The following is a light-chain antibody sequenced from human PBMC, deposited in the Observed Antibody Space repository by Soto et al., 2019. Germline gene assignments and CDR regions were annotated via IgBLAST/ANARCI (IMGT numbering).Light chain of an antibody. J-gene: IGKJ4*01. CDR1: QSVGRNY. V-gene: IGKV3-20*01. CDR2: DAS. Sequence: PEESAPLSCRASQSVGRNYLAWFQHKPGQAPRLVIYDASNRATGVPDRFSGSGSGTDFTLTVTRLEPEDFAVYYCQQYAESPLTFGGGTKVDIK. CDR3: QQYAESPLT.